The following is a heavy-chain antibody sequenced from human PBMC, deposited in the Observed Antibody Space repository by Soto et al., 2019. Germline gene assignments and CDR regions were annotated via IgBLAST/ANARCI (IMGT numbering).Heavy chain of an antibody. CDR2: LYDSGSI. V-gene: IGHV4-34*01. CDR3: ARGLGGVKQ. Sequence: PSETLSLTCAVYGGSFSGYYCSWIRQPPGKGLEWIGELYDSGSINYNASLKSRVSISVDTSKNQFSLKLSSVTAADTAVYYCARGLGGVKQWGQGTLVTVSS. J-gene: IGHJ1*01. CDR1: GGSFSGYY.